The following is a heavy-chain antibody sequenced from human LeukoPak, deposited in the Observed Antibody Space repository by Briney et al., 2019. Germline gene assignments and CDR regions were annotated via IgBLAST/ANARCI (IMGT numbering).Heavy chain of an antibody. CDR1: GGSLSSVTYY. D-gene: IGHD3-10*01. CDR2: IYTSGST. CDR3: ARLSVELLWFGPRSFESYYFDY. J-gene: IGHJ4*02. Sequence: PSETLSLTCTVSGGSLSSVTYYWSWVRQPAGKGLEWIGHIYTSGSTKYNPSLKSRVTISVDTSKNQFSLQLSSVTAADTAVYYCARLSVELLWFGPRSFESYYFDYWGQGTLVTVSS. V-gene: IGHV4-61*09.